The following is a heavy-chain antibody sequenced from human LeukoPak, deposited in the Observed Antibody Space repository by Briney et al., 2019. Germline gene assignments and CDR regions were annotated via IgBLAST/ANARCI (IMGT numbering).Heavy chain of an antibody. CDR3: ARADDSSGYYPAGAFDI. CDR1: GYTFTGYY. D-gene: IGHD3-22*01. Sequence: GASVKVSCKASGYTFTGYYMHWVRQAPGQGLEWMGWINPNSGGTNYAQTFQGRVTMTRDTSISTAYMELSRLRSDDTAVYYCARADDSSGYYPAGAFDIWGQGTMVTVSS. J-gene: IGHJ3*02. CDR2: INPNSGGT. V-gene: IGHV1-2*02.